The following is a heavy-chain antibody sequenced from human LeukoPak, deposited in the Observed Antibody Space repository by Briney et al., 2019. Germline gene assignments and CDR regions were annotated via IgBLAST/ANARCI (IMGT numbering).Heavy chain of an antibody. D-gene: IGHD2-2*01. CDR3: ARGDFCSSTSCYLRPMDV. J-gene: IGHJ6*03. V-gene: IGHV4-59*01. Sequence: SETLSLTCTVSGGSISDYYWSWIRQPPGKGLEWLGYIYYSGSTTYNHSLKSRVAMSVDTSKNQFSLRLSSVTAADTAVYYCARGDFCSSTSCYLRPMDVWGKGTTVTVSS. CDR1: GGSISDYY. CDR2: IYYSGST.